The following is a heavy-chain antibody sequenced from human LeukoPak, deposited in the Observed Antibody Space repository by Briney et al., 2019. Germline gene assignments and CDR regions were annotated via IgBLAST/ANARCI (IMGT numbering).Heavy chain of an antibody. CDR1: GFTVSSNY. CDR2: IYPGGTT. Sequence: GGSLRLSCVASGFTVSSNYMSWVRQAPGKGPECVSVIYPGGTTYYSDSVKGRFTISRDDSKNTLYLQMHSLRAEDTAVYYCARESSGYYFDYWGQGTLVTVSS. D-gene: IGHD6-25*01. CDR3: ARESSGYYFDY. V-gene: IGHV3-53*01. J-gene: IGHJ4*02.